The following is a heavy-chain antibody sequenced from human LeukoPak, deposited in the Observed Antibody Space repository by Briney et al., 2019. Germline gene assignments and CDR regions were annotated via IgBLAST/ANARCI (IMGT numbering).Heavy chain of an antibody. Sequence: SETLSLTCTVSGGSISSYYWSWIRQPPGKGLEWIGYIYYSGSTNYNPSLKSRVTISVDTFKNQFSLKLSSVTAADTAVYYCARTMVRGVIHPTYYMDVWGKGTTVTVSS. CDR3: ARTMVRGVIHPTYYMDV. V-gene: IGHV4-59*01. J-gene: IGHJ6*03. D-gene: IGHD3-10*01. CDR1: GGSISSYY. CDR2: IYYSGST.